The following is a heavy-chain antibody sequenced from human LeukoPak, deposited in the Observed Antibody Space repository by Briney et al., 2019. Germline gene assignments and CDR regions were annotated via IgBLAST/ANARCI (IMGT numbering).Heavy chain of an antibody. CDR3: ARDTYYDFWSGYYLRTESWFDP. Sequence: GASVKLSCKASGYTFTSYGISWVRQAPGQGLEWMAWISAYNGNTYYAQTLQGRVTMTTDTSTSTAYMELRSLRSDDTAVYYCARDTYYDFWSGYYLRTESWFDPWGQGTLVTVSS. CDR1: GYTFTSYG. J-gene: IGHJ5*02. CDR2: ISAYNGNT. D-gene: IGHD3-3*01. V-gene: IGHV1-18*01.